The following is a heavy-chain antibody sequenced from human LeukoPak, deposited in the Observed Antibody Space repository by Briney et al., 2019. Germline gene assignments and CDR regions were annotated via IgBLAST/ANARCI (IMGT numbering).Heavy chain of an antibody. CDR2: IYYSGST. CDR3: ARHSSGYLSYFDY. D-gene: IGHD3-22*01. Sequence: PSETLSLTCTVSGVSISSYHWSWIRQPPGKGLEWIGYIYYSGSTNYNPSLKSRVTISLDTSKNQFSLKVSSVTAADTAVYYCARHSSGYLSYFDYWGQGTLVPVSS. CDR1: GVSISSYH. V-gene: IGHV4-59*08. J-gene: IGHJ4*02.